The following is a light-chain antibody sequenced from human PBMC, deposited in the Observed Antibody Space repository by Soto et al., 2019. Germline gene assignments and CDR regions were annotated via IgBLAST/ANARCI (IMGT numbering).Light chain of an antibody. Sequence: AIQMTQSPSSLYASVGDRVTITCRASQDIRNDLGWYQQKPGKTPKLLIFAASSLQSGVPSRFSGSGSGTDFTLTVSSLQPEDFATYYCLEYFNYPWTFGQGTKVEIE. J-gene: IGKJ1*01. CDR3: LEYFNYPWT. CDR1: QDIRND. V-gene: IGKV1-6*01. CDR2: AAS.